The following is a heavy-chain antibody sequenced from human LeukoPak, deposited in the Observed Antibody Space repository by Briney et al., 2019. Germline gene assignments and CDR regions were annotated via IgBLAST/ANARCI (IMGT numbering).Heavy chain of an antibody. Sequence: GGSLRLSCAASGLTVSSNYMSWVRQAPGQGLEWVSVIYSGGSTYYADSVKGRFTISRDNSKNTLYLQISSLRAEDTAVYYCARGGPNYSYGLDYWGQGTLVTVSS. CDR1: GLTVSSNY. D-gene: IGHD5-18*01. CDR3: ARGGPNYSYGLDY. V-gene: IGHV3-53*01. CDR2: IYSGGST. J-gene: IGHJ4*02.